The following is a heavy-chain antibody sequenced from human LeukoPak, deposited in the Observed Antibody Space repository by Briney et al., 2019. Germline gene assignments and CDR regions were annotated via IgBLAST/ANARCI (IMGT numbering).Heavy chain of an antibody. J-gene: IGHJ6*03. CDR2: IRYDASNK. D-gene: IGHD2-2*01. Sequence: GGSLRLSCAASGFTFSSSGMHWVRQAPGKGLEWVAFIRYDASNKYYADSVKGRFTISRDNAKNTLYLQMNSLRAEDTAVYYCARGGRVVVPAAMGPMDVWGKGTTVTVSS. V-gene: IGHV3-30*02. CDR3: ARGGRVVVPAAMGPMDV. CDR1: GFTFSSSG.